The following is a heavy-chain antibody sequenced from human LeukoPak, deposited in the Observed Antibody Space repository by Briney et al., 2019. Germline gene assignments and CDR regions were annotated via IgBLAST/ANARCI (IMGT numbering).Heavy chain of an antibody. Sequence: GRSLRLSCAGSGFTFSSYAMHWVRQAPGKGLEWVAVISYDGTNKYYADSVKGRFTISRDNSNNTLYLQMNSLKTEDTAVYYCARETDYFDYWGQGTLVTVSS. CDR2: ISYDGTNK. D-gene: IGHD1-1*01. J-gene: IGHJ4*02. V-gene: IGHV3-30-3*01. CDR1: GFTFSSYA. CDR3: ARETDYFDY.